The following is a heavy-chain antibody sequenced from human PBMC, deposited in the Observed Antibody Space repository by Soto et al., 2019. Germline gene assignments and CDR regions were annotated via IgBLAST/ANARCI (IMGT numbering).Heavy chain of an antibody. V-gene: IGHV1-18*01. CDR2: ISAYTGNT. CDR1: GYTFTTFG. CDR3: ARVLCYCSSWCRHSAFDI. J-gene: IGHJ3*02. D-gene: IGHD6-13*01. Sequence: GASVKVSCKASGYTFTTFGISWVRQAPGQGLEWMGWISAYTGNTNYAQRLQGRVTMTTDTSTNTAYMELRGLRSDDTAVYYCARVLCYCSSWCRHSAFDIWCRGTTVTVSS.